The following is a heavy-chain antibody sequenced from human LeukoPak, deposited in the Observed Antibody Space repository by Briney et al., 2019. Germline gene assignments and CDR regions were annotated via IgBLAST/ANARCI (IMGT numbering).Heavy chain of an antibody. V-gene: IGHV3-21*01. CDR3: ARDAGGVVVVPAATDY. Sequence: GGSLRLSCAASGFTFSSYSMNWVRQVPGKGLEWVSSISSSSSYIYYADSVKGRFTISRDNAKNSLYLQMNSLRAEDTAVYYCARDAGGVVVVPAATDYWGQGTLVTVSS. D-gene: IGHD2-2*01. CDR1: GFTFSSYS. J-gene: IGHJ4*02. CDR2: ISSSSSYI.